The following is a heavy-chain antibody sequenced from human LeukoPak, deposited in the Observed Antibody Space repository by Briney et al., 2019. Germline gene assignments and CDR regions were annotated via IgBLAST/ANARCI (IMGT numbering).Heavy chain of an antibody. J-gene: IGHJ4*02. CDR2: INPNNGDT. D-gene: IGHD1-7*01. CDR3: ARFLIGTKFYFDY. V-gene: IGHV1-2*02. CDR1: GYTFSGYY. Sequence: ASVKVSCKASGYTFSGYYILWVRQAPGHGLEWMGWINPNNGDTVYAQRFQGRVTMTRDTSISTAYMELSRLSFDDTAVYYCARFLIGTKFYFDYWGQGTLVTVSS.